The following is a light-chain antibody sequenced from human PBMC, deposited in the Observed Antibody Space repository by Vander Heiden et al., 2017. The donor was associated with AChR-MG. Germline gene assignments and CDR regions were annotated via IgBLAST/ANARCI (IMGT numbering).Light chain of an antibody. J-gene: IGKJ1*01. Sequence: DIQMTQSPLTLSASIGDRVTVTCRASESISICFNWYQQKPGTAPRLLIYAASSLQSGVPPRFSGSGSGTDFTLTISNLQPEDFATYYCQHSHRNPWTFGQGTKVEV. CDR3: QHSHRNPWT. V-gene: IGKV1-39*01. CDR1: ESISIC. CDR2: AAS.